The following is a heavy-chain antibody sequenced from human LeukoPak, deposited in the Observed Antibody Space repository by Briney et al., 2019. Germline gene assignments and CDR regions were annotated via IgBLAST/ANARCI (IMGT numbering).Heavy chain of an antibody. V-gene: IGHV3-11*04. J-gene: IGHJ6*03. Sequence: GGSLRLSCAAYRFTFSDYYMSWIRQAPGKGLEWVSYISSSGSTIYYADSVKGRFTISRDNAKNSLYLQMNSLRAEDTAVYYCASGWSGYYNYYYYMDVWGKGTTVTVSS. CDR1: RFTFSDYY. CDR2: ISSSGSTI. D-gene: IGHD3-3*01. CDR3: ASGWSGYYNYYYYMDV.